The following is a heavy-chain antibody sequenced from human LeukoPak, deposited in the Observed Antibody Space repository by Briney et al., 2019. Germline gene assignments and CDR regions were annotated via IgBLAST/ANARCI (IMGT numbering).Heavy chain of an antibody. V-gene: IGHV1-2*02. CDR3: ARVPIEWSNLYFDY. J-gene: IGHJ4*02. CDR1: GYTLSDYY. CDR2: INPNTGAT. Sequence: ASVKVSCKASGYTLSDYYVHWVRQAPGQGLEWMGMINPNTGATKTAQKFQGRVTMIGDTSINTASMELTSLTSGDAAVYYCARVPIEWSNLYFDYWGQGTHVTVSS. D-gene: IGHD2-8*01.